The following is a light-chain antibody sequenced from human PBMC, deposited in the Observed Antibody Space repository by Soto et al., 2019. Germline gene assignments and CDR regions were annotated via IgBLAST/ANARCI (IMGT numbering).Light chain of an antibody. CDR2: GAS. CDR3: QHYRTT. J-gene: IGKJ4*01. CDR1: QSVSSSY. V-gene: IGKV3-20*01. Sequence: EIVLTQSPGTLSLSPGERATLSCRASQSVSSSYVAWYQQKPGQAPRQLIYGASSRATGIPDGFSGSRSGTLFTLTITPVEAEDFAVYYCQHYRTTFGGGTRVEIK.